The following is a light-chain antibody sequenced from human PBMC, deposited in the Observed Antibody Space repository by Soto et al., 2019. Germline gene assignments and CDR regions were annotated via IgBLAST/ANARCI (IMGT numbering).Light chain of an antibody. CDR1: QNLSRYF. Sequence: EIFFTPDQSTPSFFRRDIASLPRPASQNLSRYFLAWYQHKPGQAPRLLISGASRRATGIPDRFSGAGSGTDFTLTISRLEPEDFALYYCQQHDILPITFGQGTRLEIK. V-gene: IGKV3-20*01. CDR2: GAS. CDR3: QQHDILPIT. J-gene: IGKJ5*01.